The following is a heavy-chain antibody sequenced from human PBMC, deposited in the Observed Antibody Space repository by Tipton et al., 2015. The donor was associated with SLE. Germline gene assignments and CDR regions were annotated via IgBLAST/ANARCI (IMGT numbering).Heavy chain of an antibody. CDR1: GGSLSSYY. J-gene: IGHJ2*01. Sequence: GLVKPSETLSLTCTVSGGSLSSYYWSWIRQPPGKGLEWIGYIYYSGSTNYNPSLKSRVTISVDTSKNQFSLKLTSVTTADTAVYYCATSSRHHYWYFDLWGRGTLVTVSS. CDR3: ATSSRHHYWYFDL. CDR2: IYYSGST. D-gene: IGHD6-13*01. V-gene: IGHV4-59*01.